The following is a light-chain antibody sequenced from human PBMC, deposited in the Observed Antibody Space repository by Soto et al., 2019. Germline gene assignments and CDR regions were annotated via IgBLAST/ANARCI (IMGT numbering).Light chain of an antibody. CDR1: QTVSRNY. Sequence: EVVLTQCPCTLSLSPGERATVSCMASQTVSRNYLVWYQQKPGQAPRLLIYGASNRATGIPDRFSGSGSGTDFTLTISRLEPEDFAVYYCQQYGSSGTFGQGTKVDIK. V-gene: IGKV3-20*01. CDR2: GAS. J-gene: IGKJ1*01. CDR3: QQYGSSGT.